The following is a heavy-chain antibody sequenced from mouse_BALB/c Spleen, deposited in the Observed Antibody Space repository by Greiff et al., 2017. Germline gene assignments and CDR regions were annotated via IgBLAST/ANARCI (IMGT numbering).Heavy chain of an antibody. CDR1: GFAFSSYD. CDR2: ISSGGGST. Sequence: EVQGVESGGGLVKPGGSLKLSCAASGFAFSSYDMSWVRQTPEKRLEWVAYISSGGGSTYYPDTVKGRCTISRDNAKNTLYLQMSSLKSEDTAMYYCARHDSAVVAPFDYWGQGTTLTVSS. D-gene: IGHD1-1*01. CDR3: ARHDSAVVAPFDY. V-gene: IGHV5-12-1*01. J-gene: IGHJ2*01.